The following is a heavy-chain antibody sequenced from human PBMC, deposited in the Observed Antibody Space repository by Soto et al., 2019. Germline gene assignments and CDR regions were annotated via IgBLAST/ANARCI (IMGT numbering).Heavy chain of an antibody. V-gene: IGHV1-69*13. J-gene: IGHJ3*02. CDR2: IIPIFGTA. CDR3: ARVGPAYCGGDCYHDAFDI. D-gene: IGHD2-21*02. Sequence: VASVKVSCKASGGTFSSYAISWLRQAPGQGLEWMGGIIPIFGTANYAQKFQGRVTITADESTSTAYMELSSLRSEDTAVYYCARVGPAYCGGDCYHDAFDIWGQGTMVTVSS. CDR1: GGTFSSYA.